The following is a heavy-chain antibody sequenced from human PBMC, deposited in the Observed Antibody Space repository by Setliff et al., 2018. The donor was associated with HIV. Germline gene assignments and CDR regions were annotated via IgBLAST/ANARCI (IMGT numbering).Heavy chain of an antibody. CDR3: ARVRLYNAALDY. J-gene: IGHJ4*02. D-gene: IGHD3-10*01. Sequence: GGSLRLSCAASGFTVSGYYMAWVRQAPGKGPEWVSTIYSGGSTYHADSVKGRFTLSRDSSKNTLSLQMNSLRPEDTAVYYCARVRLYNAALDYWGQGTLVTVSS. CDR2: IYSGGST. V-gene: IGHV3-66*02. CDR1: GFTVSGYY.